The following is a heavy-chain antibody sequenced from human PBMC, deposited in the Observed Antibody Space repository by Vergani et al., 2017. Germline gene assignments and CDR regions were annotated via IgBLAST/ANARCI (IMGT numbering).Heavy chain of an antibody. V-gene: IGHV3-48*01. CDR3: ARATGMGWFDP. J-gene: IGHJ5*02. CDR2: ISSSSSTI. Sequence: VQLVESGGGLVKPGGSLRLSCAASGFTFSSYSMNWVRQAPGKGLEWVSYISSSSSTIYYADSVKGRFTISRDNAKNSLYLQMNSLRAEDTAVYYCARATGMGWFDPWGQGTLVTVSS. CDR1: GFTFSSYS. D-gene: IGHD6-13*01.